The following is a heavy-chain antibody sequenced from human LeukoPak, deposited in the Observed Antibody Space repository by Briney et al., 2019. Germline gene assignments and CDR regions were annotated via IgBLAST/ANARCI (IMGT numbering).Heavy chain of an antibody. J-gene: IGHJ6*03. V-gene: IGHV5-51*01. CDR1: GYSFTTYW. Sequence: GESLKISCKGSGYSFTTYWIGWVRQMPGKGLEWMGIIYPGDSDTRYSPSFQGQVTISADKSISTAYLQWSSLKASDTAMYYCARHPYSSPVDYYYMDVWGKGTTVTVSS. D-gene: IGHD6-13*01. CDR2: IYPGDSDT. CDR3: ARHPYSSPVDYYYMDV.